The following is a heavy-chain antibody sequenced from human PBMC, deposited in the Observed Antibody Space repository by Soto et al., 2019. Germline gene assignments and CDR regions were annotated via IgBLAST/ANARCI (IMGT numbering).Heavy chain of an antibody. CDR2: INHSGST. CDR1: GGSFSGYY. D-gene: IGHD1-26*01. Sequence: ASETLSLTCAVYGGSFSGYYWRWIRQPPGKGLEWIGEINHSGSTNYNPSLKSRVTISLDTSKNQFSLKVSSVTAADTAVYYCARVSGATHYYYYYGMDVWGQGTTVTVSS. V-gene: IGHV4-34*01. J-gene: IGHJ6*02. CDR3: ARVSGATHYYYYYGMDV.